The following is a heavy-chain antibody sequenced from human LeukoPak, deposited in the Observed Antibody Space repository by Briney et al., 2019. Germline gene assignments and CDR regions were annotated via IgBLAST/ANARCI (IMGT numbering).Heavy chain of an antibody. CDR1: GGSISSYY. V-gene: IGHV4-59*01. Sequence: SETLSLTCTVSGGSISSYYWSWIRPPPGKGLELIWYIYYSGSTNYNPSLKSRVTISVDTSKTQLSMKLSSVTAADTAVYYCARSLQYSGYEEYYYYYYMDVWGKGTTVTISS. J-gene: IGHJ6*03. D-gene: IGHD5-12*01. CDR2: IYYSGST. CDR3: ARSLQYSGYEEYYYYYYMDV.